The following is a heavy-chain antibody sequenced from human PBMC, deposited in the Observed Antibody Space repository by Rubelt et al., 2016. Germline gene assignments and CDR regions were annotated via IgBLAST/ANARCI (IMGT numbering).Heavy chain of an antibody. V-gene: IGHV4-59*12. J-gene: IGHJ4*02. Sequence: QVQLQESGPGLVKPSETLSLTCTVSGGSMNNYYWNWIRQSPGKGLEWIGYIYYSGGTNYNPSLKSRLTISVDMSRNQFSLNLRSVTAADTALYYCARATYHYESSSYSPFDYWGQGTLVTVSS. D-gene: IGHD3-22*01. CDR2: IYYSGGT. CDR3: ARATYHYESSSYSPFDY. CDR1: GGSMNNYY.